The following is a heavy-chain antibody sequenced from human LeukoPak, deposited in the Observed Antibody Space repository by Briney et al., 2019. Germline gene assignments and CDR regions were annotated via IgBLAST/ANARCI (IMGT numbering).Heavy chain of an antibody. CDR1: GFTVSSNY. J-gene: IGHJ6*02. CDR3: ARVARVSPSYYYYGMDV. D-gene: IGHD6-6*01. Sequence: SGGSLRLSCAASGFTVSSNYMSWVRQAPGKGLEWVSFIYSGGSTYYADSVKGRFTISRDNSKNTLYLQMNSLRAEDTAVYYCARVARVSPSYYYYGMDVWGQGTTVTVSS. CDR2: IYSGGST. V-gene: IGHV3-66*01.